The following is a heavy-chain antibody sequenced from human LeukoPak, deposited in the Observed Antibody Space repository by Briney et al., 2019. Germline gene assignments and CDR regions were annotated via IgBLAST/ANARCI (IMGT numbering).Heavy chain of an antibody. J-gene: IGHJ4*02. CDR1: GFTFGDYA. D-gene: IGHD1-14*01. V-gene: IGHV3-49*04. Sequence: GGSLRLSCTASGFTFGDYAMSWVRQAPGKGLEWVGFIRSKAYGGTTEYAASVKGRFTISRDDSKSIAYLQMNSLKTEDTAVYYCTRDLTSFDYWGQGTLVTLSA. CDR2: IRSKAYGGTT. CDR3: TRDLTSFDY.